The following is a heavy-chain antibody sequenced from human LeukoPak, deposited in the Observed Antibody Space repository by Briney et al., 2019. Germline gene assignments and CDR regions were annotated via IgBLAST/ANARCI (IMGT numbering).Heavy chain of an antibody. V-gene: IGHV5-51*01. CDR2: IYAGDSDT. J-gene: IGHJ4*02. CDR3: ARRVDSGFSFDF. Sequence: GESLKISCKASGYIFTDYWIAWVRQMPGKGLEWMGIIYAGDSDTRYSPSFQGQVTISADRSISTAYLQWSSLKASDTAMYYCARRVDSGFSFDFWGQGTLVTVSS. D-gene: IGHD3-22*01. CDR1: GYIFTDYW.